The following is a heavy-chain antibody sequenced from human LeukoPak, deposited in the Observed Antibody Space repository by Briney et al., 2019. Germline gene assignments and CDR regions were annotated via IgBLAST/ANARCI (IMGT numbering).Heavy chain of an antibody. CDR1: GGTFSSYA. V-gene: IGHV1-69*04. J-gene: IGHJ4*02. CDR3: ARHLDYDSSGYYSYYFDY. Sequence: SVKVSCKASGGTFSSYAISWVRQAPGQGLEWMGRIIPILGIANYAQKFQGRVTITAYKSTSIAYMELSSLRSEDTAVYYCARHLDYDSSGYYSYYFDYWGQGTLVTVSS. CDR2: IIPILGIA. D-gene: IGHD3-22*01.